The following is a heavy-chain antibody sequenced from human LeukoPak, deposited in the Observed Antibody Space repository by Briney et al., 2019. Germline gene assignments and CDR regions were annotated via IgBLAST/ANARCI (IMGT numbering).Heavy chain of an antibody. CDR1: GGSFSGYY. Sequence: SETLSLTCVVYGGSFSGYYWSWIRQPPGKGLEWIGEINHSGSTNYNPSLKSRVTISVDTSKNQFSLKLSSVTAADTAVYYCARGSSGYYYVRFDPWGQGTLVTVSS. D-gene: IGHD3-22*01. CDR2: INHSGST. V-gene: IGHV4-34*01. J-gene: IGHJ5*02. CDR3: ARGSSGYYYVRFDP.